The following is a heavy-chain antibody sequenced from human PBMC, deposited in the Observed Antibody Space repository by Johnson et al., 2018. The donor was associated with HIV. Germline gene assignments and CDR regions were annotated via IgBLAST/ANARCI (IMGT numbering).Heavy chain of an antibody. D-gene: IGHD2-15*01. CDR1: GFVFSDSH. Sequence: QVQLVESGGDLVKPGGSLRLSCVASGFVFSDSHMSWIRQAPGKGLEWISYISSSGSTIYYADSVKGRFTISRDNSTGTVYLQMNSLRAEDTAVYYCARGAALPAAFDIWGRGTLVTVSS. CDR3: ARGAALPAAFDI. J-gene: IGHJ3*02. CDR2: ISSSGSTI. V-gene: IGHV3-11*01.